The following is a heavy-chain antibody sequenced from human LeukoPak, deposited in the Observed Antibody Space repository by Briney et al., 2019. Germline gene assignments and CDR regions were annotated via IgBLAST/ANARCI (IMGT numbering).Heavy chain of an antibody. J-gene: IGHJ4*02. V-gene: IGHV3-23*01. D-gene: IGHD4-11*01. CDR3: AKISARTVTTSRVFDY. CDR1: GFTFSSYA. Sequence: PGGSLRLSCAASGFTFSSYAMSWVRQAPGKGLEWVSCISSSSSYTYYADSVKGRFTISRDNSKNTLYLQMNSLRAEDTAVYYCAKISARTVTTSRVFDYWGQGTLVTVSS. CDR2: ISSSSSYT.